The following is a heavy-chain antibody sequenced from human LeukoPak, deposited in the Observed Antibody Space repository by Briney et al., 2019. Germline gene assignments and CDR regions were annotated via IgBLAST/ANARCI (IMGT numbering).Heavy chain of an antibody. CDR2: ISGSGGGT. D-gene: IGHD2-15*01. CDR1: GFTFSTYA. CDR3: ARGLGTNYGGYCTGGSCPYY. V-gene: IGHV3-23*01. Sequence: PGGSLRLSCAASGFTFSTYAMSWVRRAAGKGLEWVSLISGSGGGTYYADSVKGRFTISRDISKNTVYLQMNILRVEDTAVYYCARGLGTNYGGYCTGGSCPYYWGQGTLVTVSS. J-gene: IGHJ4*02.